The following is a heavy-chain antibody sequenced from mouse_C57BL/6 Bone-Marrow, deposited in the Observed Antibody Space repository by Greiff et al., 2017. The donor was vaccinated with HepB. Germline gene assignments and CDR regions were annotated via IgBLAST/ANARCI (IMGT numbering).Heavy chain of an antibody. CDR1: GFTFSDYG. CDR2: ISSGSSTI. J-gene: IGHJ3*01. V-gene: IGHV5-17*01. Sequence: EVHLVESGGGLVKPGGSLKLSCAASGFTFSDYGMHWVRQAPEKGLEWVAYISSGSSTIYYADTVKGRFTISRDNAKNTLFLQMTSLRSEDTAMYYCASAIYYDYDGAWFAYWGQGTLVTVSA. CDR3: ASAIYYDYDGAWFAY. D-gene: IGHD2-4*01.